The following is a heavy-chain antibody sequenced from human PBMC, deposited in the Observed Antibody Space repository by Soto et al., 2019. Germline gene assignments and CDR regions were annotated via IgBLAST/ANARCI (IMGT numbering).Heavy chain of an antibody. J-gene: IGHJ4*02. D-gene: IGHD6-13*01. CDR1: GGTFSSYR. Sequence: QVQLVQSGAEVKKPGSSVKVSCKASGGTFSSYRINWVRQAPGQGLEWVGGIVPIYRTADYAQKCQGRVTITAYESARTADRELRSLKSQDTAVYYCARDSGAKLSSSWGQGTLVTVSS. CDR2: IVPIYRTA. V-gene: IGHV1-69*01. CDR3: ARDSGAKLSSS.